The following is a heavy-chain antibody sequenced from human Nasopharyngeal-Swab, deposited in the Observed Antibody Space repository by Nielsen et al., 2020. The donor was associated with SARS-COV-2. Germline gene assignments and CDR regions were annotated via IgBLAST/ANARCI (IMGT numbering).Heavy chain of an antibody. V-gene: IGHV1-24*01. CDR2: FDPEDGET. CDR1: GYTLTELS. D-gene: IGHD6-19*01. J-gene: IGHJ5*02. CDR3: ARDSGTSGWSLGVAGWFDP. Sequence: ASVKVSCKVSGYTLTELSMHWVRQAPGKGLEWMGGFDPEDGETIYAQKSQGRVTMTRDTSTSTVYMELSSLRSEDTAVYYCARDSGTSGWSLGVAGWFDPWGQGTLVTVSS.